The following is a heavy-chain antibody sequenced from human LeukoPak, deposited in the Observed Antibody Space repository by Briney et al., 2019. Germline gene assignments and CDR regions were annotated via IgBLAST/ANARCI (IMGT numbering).Heavy chain of an antibody. D-gene: IGHD6-19*01. CDR2: INPNSGGT. V-gene: IGHV1-2*02. CDR3: ARGSASSSGWYGDY. CDR1: GYTFTGYY. J-gene: IGHJ4*02. Sequence: GASVKVSCKASGYTFTGYYMHWVRQAPGQGLEWMGWINPNSGGTNYAQKFQGRVTMTRDTSISTAYMELRRLRSDDTAVYYCARGSASSSGWYGDYWGQGTLVTVSS.